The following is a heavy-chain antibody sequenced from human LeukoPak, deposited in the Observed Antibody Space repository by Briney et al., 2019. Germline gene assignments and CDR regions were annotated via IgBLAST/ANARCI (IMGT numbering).Heavy chain of an antibody. CDR3: ARSLGYCSSTSCYNEENWFDP. V-gene: IGHV4-59*01. Sequence: PSETRSLTCTFAVGSSSSNYWSWIRQPPGKGLEGFCFINYSGSTNYNPSLKSRVTISVDTSKNQFSLKLSSVTAADTAVYYCARSLGYCSSTSCYNEENWFDPWGQGTLVTVSS. CDR1: VGSSSSNY. J-gene: IGHJ5*02. CDR2: INYSGST. D-gene: IGHD2-2*02.